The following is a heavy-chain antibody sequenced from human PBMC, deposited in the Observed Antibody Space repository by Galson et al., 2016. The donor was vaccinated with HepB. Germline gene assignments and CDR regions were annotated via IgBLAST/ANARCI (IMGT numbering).Heavy chain of an antibody. CDR1: GFTFDDYA. D-gene: IGHD4-17*01. CDR3: AKGDGGYYLVVDS. V-gene: IGHV3-43*02. Sequence: SLRLSCAASGFTFDDYAMHWVRQVPGEGLEWVSLISGDGGGTYYADSVKGRFTISRDNSKTSLYLQMNTQRTEDTALYYCAKGDGGYYLVVDSWGQGTLVTVSS. J-gene: IGHJ4*02. CDR2: ISGDGGGT.